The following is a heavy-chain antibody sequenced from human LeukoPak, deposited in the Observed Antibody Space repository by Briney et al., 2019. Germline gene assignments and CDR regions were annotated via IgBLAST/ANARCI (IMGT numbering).Heavy chain of an antibody. V-gene: IGHV4-59*13. CDR3: TRGRTFDN. CDR2: IYYSGST. CDR1: GDSISIFY. Sequence: PSEPVTLTCTVSGDSISIFYWSWTRQPREKGLEWIGYIYYSGSTNYNASLKSGVTISVDTFKNQISLKLNSVISADTAVYYCTRGRTFDNWGQGTLVTVSS. J-gene: IGHJ4*02.